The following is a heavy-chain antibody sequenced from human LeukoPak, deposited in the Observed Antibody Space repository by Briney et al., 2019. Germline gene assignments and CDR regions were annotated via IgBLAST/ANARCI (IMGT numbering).Heavy chain of an antibody. CDR1: GFTFSSYG. V-gene: IGHV3-30*02. CDR3: ARCDGGDCQYYYYMDV. D-gene: IGHD2-21*01. CDR2: IRYDGSNK. Sequence: GGSLRLSCAASGFTFSSYGMHWVRQAPGKGLEWVAFIRYDGSNKYYADSVKGRFTISRDNSKNTLYLQMNSLRAEDTALYHCARCDGGDCQYYYYMDVWGKGTTVTVSS. J-gene: IGHJ6*03.